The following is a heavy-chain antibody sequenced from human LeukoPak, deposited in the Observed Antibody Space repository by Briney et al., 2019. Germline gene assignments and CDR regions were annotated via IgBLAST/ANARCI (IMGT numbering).Heavy chain of an antibody. CDR3: AKDIRGYNSNWYGFDY. Sequence: GGSLRLSCAASGFTFDNYGMHWVRQAPGKGLEWVSSISGDSGGIGYVGSVKGRFTISRDNAKNSLYLQMNSLRAEDRDVYYCAKDIRGYNSNWYGFDYWGQGTLVTVSS. V-gene: IGHV3-9*01. D-gene: IGHD6-13*01. CDR1: GFTFDNYG. CDR2: ISGDSGGI. J-gene: IGHJ4*01.